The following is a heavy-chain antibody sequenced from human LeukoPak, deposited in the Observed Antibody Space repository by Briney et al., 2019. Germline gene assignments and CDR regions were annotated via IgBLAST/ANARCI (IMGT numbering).Heavy chain of an antibody. CDR3: ARSDDYGDYLVDY. Sequence: GGSLRLSCVASGFTFSSYAMNWVRQAPGKGLEWISSITSTTSYIYYADSVKGRFTTSRDNAKNSVYLQMDSLRAEDTAVYFCARSDDYGDYLVDYRGQGTLVTVSS. J-gene: IGHJ4*02. V-gene: IGHV3-21*01. CDR1: GFTFSSYA. CDR2: ITSTTSYI. D-gene: IGHD4-17*01.